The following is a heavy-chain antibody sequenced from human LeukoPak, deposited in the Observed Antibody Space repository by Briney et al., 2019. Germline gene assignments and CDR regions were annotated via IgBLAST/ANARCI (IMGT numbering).Heavy chain of an antibody. CDR2: INSDGSST. J-gene: IGHJ4*02. V-gene: IGHV3-74*01. D-gene: IGHD3-16*01. Sequence: GGSLRLSCAASGLIFSHYWMHWVRQAPGKGLVWVSRINSDGSSTIYADSVKGRFTISRDNAKNTVVLQMNSLSAEDTAVYYCATGGAQYYDYWGQGTVVTVSS. CDR3: ATGGAQYYDY. CDR1: GLIFSHYW.